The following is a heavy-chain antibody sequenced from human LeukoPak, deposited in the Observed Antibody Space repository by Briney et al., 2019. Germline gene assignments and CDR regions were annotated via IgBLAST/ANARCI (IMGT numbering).Heavy chain of an antibody. CDR1: GGSISGYY. V-gene: IGHV4-59*01. D-gene: IGHD5-24*01. Sequence: PSETLSLTCTVSGGSISGYYWSWIRQPPGKGLEWIGFIFYTGSTNYNPSLKSRVTISVDTSKNQFSLRLSSLTAADTAVYSWARGGGYNTFDYWGQGTLVTVSS. CDR3: ARGGGYNTFDY. CDR2: IFYTGST. J-gene: IGHJ4*02.